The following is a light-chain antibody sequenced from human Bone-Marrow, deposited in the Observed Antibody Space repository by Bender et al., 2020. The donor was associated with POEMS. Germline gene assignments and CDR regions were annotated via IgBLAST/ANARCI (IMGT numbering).Light chain of an antibody. CDR3: AAWDDDLNVYV. CDR1: SSDIGSNT. CDR2: SDN. V-gene: IGLV1-44*01. Sequence: QSVLTQPPSVSGTPGQRVTISCSGSSSDIGSNTVNWYQQLPGSAPKVVIYSDNERPSGVPDRFSASKSGTSASLAISGLQSEDEADYFCAAWDDDLNVYVFGTGAKLTV. J-gene: IGLJ1*01.